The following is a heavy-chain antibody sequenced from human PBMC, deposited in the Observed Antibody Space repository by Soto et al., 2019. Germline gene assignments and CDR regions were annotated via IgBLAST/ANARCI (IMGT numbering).Heavy chain of an antibody. V-gene: IGHV1-8*01. CDR3: ARESTSYSSTDYYYYYYMDV. D-gene: IGHD6-13*01. J-gene: IGHJ6*03. Sequence: ASVKVSCKASGYTFTSYDINWVRQATGQGLEWMGWMNPSSGNTGYAQKFQGRVTMTRNTSISTAYMELSSLRSEDTAVYYCARESTSYSSTDYYYYYYMDVWGKGTTVTVSS. CDR1: GYTFTSYD. CDR2: MNPSSGNT.